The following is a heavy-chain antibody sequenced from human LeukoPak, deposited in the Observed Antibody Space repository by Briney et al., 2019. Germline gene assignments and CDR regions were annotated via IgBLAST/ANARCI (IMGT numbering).Heavy chain of an antibody. CDR1: GGSITTYY. D-gene: IGHD4-11*01. V-gene: IGHV4-59*08. J-gene: IGHJ6*03. CDR2: IYYTGTT. Sequence: PSETLSLTCTVSGGSITTYYWSWIRQPPGKRLEWMGYIYYTGTTNYNPSFKNRVTISVDMSKNQFSLRVNSVTDADTAVYYCARLHYSKDGISRPSMDVWGRGTTVIVSS. CDR3: ARLHYSKDGISRPSMDV.